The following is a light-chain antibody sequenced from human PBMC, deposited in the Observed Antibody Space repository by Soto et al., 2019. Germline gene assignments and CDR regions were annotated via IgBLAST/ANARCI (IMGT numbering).Light chain of an antibody. CDR1: QSVGSN. CDR3: PQYNNWPLT. CDR2: GAS. Sequence: EIVMTQSPATLSVSPGERATLSCRASQSVGSNLAWYQQKPGQAPRLLIYGASTRPTGIPARFSGSESGTEFTLTIRRLQSEDFAVYYCPQYNNWPLTFGPVTKVDIK. J-gene: IGKJ3*01. V-gene: IGKV3-15*01.